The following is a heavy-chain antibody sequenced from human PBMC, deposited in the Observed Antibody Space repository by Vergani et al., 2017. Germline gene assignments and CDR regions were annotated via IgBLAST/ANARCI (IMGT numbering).Heavy chain of an antibody. Sequence: EVQLVESGGGLVQPGGSLKLSCAASGFTFSGSAMHWVRQASGKGLEWVGRIRSKANSYATAYAASVKGRFTISRDDSKNTAYLQMNSLRAEDTAVYYCAKDRRYDYVWGSSTWGQGTMVTVSS. CDR2: IRSKANSYAT. CDR1: GFTFSGSA. D-gene: IGHD3-16*01. CDR3: AKDRRYDYVWGSST. V-gene: IGHV3-73*02. J-gene: IGHJ3*01.